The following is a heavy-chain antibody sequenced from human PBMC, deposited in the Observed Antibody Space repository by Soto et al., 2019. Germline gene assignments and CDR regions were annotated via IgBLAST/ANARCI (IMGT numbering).Heavy chain of an antibody. D-gene: IGHD6-6*01. CDR2: INHSGST. V-gene: IGHV4-34*01. CDR3: ARGLSSSATFYHYYGMDV. Sequence: EAVSGTCVVFGGCFMGYNWSWIRQPPGKGLEWIGEINHSGSTNYNPSLKSRVIISLETSKNQFSLILTSVTAADTAVYYCARGLSSSATFYHYYGMDVWGQGTTVTVSS. J-gene: IGHJ6*02. CDR1: GGCFMGYN.